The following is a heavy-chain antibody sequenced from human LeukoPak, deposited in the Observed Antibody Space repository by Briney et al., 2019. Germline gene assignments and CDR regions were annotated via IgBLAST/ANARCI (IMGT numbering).Heavy chain of an antibody. V-gene: IGHV1-69*02. D-gene: IGHD3-9*01. J-gene: IGHJ4*02. CDR2: IIPILGIA. CDR3: ARVPRAYYDILTGYYDY. CDR1: GGTFSSYT. Sequence: SVKVSCKASGGTFSSYTISWVRQAPGQGLEWMGRIIPILGIANYAQKFQGRVTITADKSTSTAYMELSSLRSEDTAVYYCARVPRAYYDILTGYYDYWGQGTLVTVSS.